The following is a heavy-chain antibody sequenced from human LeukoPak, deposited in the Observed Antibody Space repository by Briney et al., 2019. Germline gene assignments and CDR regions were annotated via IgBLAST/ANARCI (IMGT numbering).Heavy chain of an antibody. J-gene: IGHJ4*02. CDR2: IYSGGST. CDR1: GFTFSNYA. Sequence: GGSLRLSCAASGFTFSNYAMSWVRQAPGKGLEWVSVIYSGGSTYYVDSVKGRFTISRDNSKNTLYLQMNSLRAEDTAVYYCARDLPFDYWGQGTLVTVSS. V-gene: IGHV3-66*01. CDR3: ARDLPFDY.